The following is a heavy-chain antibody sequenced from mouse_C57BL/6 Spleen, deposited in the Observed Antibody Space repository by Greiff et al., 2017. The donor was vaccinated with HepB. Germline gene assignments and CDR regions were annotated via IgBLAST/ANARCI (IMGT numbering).Heavy chain of an antibody. CDR1: GYAFTNYL. D-gene: IGHD1-1*01. Sequence: QVQLQQSGAELVRPGTSVKVSCKASGYAFTNYLIEWVKQRPGQGLEWIGVINPGSGGTNYNEKFKGKATMTADKSSSTAYMQLSSLTSEDSAVYFCARSGNSYDYFDYWGQGTTLTVSS. CDR3: ARSGNSYDYFDY. CDR2: INPGSGGT. V-gene: IGHV1-54*01. J-gene: IGHJ2*01.